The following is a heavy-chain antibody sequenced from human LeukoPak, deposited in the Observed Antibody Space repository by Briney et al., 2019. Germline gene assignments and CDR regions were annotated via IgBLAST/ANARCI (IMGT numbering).Heavy chain of an antibody. Sequence: ASVKVSCKASGYTFTNYAMNWVRQAPGQGLEWMGWINTNTGNPTYAQGFTGRFVFSLDTSVSTAYLQISSLKAEDTAVYYCAVATVTTSRSYYFDSWGQGTLVTVSS. CDR3: AVATVTTSRSYYFDS. CDR2: INTNTGNP. J-gene: IGHJ4*02. V-gene: IGHV7-4-1*02. D-gene: IGHD4-17*01. CDR1: GYTFTNYA.